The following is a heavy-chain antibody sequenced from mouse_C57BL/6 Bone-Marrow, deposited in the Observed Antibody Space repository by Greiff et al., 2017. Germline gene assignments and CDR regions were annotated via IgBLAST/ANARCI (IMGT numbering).Heavy chain of an antibody. CDR1: GFTFSSYA. CDR3: TRDKRVTGCYAMDY. V-gene: IGHV5-9-1*02. J-gene: IGHJ4*01. Sequence: EVQLVESGEGLVKPGGSLKLSCAASGFTFSSYAMSWVHQTPEKRLEWVAYISSGGDYIYYADTVKGRFTISRDNARNTLYLQMSSLKSEDTAMYYCTRDKRVTGCYAMDYWGQGTSVTVSS. D-gene: IGHD4-1*01. CDR2: ISSGGDYI.